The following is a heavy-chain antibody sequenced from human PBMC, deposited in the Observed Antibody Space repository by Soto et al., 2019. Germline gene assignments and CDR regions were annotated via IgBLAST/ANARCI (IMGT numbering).Heavy chain of an antibody. V-gene: IGHV3-21*01. CDR1: GFTFSSYS. J-gene: IGHJ3*02. D-gene: IGHD5-12*01. Sequence: EVQLVESGGGLVKPGGSLRLSCAASGFTFSSYSMNWVRQAPGKGLEWVSSISSSSNYIYYADSVKGRFTISRDNAKNALFLQMNSLRAEDTAVYYCARGPLRAFDILGQGTMVTVSS. CDR2: ISSSSNYI. CDR3: ARGPLRAFDI.